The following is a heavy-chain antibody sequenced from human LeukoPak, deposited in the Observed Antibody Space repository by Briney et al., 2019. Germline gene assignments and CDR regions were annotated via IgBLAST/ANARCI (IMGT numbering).Heavy chain of an antibody. V-gene: IGHV4-4*07. CDR1: GGSISGYY. CDR2: IYSTGSS. Sequence: SETLSLTCTVSGGSISGYYWGCFRQAAGKGLEWIGRIYSTGSSNYNPSLKRRLTMSIDTSRNQFSLKLSSVTAADTAIYYCAREHPTAIATDYWGQGTLVTVSS. CDR3: AREHPTAIATDY. D-gene: IGHD2-21*02. J-gene: IGHJ4*02.